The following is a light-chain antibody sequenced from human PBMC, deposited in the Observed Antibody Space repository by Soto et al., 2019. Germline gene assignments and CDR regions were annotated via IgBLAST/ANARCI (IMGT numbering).Light chain of an antibody. CDR2: EVT. CDR1: SEDVGGYNY. Sequence: QSALTQPASVSGSPGQSITMSCSGTSEDVGGYNYVSWYQHHPGKAPKLLIYEVTNRPSGLSDRFSGSKSGNTASLTISGLQADDEADYYCSSYTSSNTLVFGTGTKVTVL. J-gene: IGLJ1*01. CDR3: SSYTSSNTLV. V-gene: IGLV2-14*01.